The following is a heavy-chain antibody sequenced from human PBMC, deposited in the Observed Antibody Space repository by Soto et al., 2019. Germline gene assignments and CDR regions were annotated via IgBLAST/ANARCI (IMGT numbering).Heavy chain of an antibody. CDR1: GGSFSGYY. Sequence: SETLSLTCAVYGGSFSGYYWSWIRQPPGKGLEWIGEINHSGSTNYNPSLKSRVTISVDTSKNQFSLKLSSVTAADTAVYYCAKEQFNTGWTQPGSWGQGTLVTVSS. D-gene: IGHD6-19*01. CDR2: INHSGST. V-gene: IGHV4-34*01. CDR3: AKEQFNTGWTQPGS. J-gene: IGHJ5*02.